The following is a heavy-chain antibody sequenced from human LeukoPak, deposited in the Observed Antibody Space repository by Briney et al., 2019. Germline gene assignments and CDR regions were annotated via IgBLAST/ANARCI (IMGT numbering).Heavy chain of an antibody. D-gene: IGHD3-10*01. Sequence: SETLSLTCTVSGGSISSSSYYWGWRRQPPGKGREWIGSIYYSGSTYYNPSLKSRATISVDTSKNQFSLKLSSVTAADTAVYYCASDSSTVLWFRELLYEGGFDYWGQGTLVTVSS. CDR3: ASDSSTVLWFRELLYEGGFDY. J-gene: IGHJ4*02. V-gene: IGHV4-39*01. CDR2: IYYSGST. CDR1: GGSISSSSYY.